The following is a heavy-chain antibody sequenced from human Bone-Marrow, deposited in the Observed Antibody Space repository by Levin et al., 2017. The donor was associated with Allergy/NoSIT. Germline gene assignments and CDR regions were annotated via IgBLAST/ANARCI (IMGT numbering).Heavy chain of an antibody. Sequence: PGGSLRLSCAASGFTFSSYGMHWVRQAPGKGLEWVAVIWYDGSNKYYADSVKGRFTISRDNSKNTLYLQMNSLRAEDTAVYYCAREASIVLVPANYYYGMDVWGQGTTVTVSS. CDR1: GFTFSSYG. CDR3: AREASIVLVPANYYYGMDV. V-gene: IGHV3-33*01. CDR2: IWYDGSNK. D-gene: IGHD2-2*01. J-gene: IGHJ6*02.